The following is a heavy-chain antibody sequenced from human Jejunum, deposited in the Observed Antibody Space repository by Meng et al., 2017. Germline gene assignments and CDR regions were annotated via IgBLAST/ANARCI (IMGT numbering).Heavy chain of an antibody. D-gene: IGHD1-26*01. CDR1: GFTFSSYE. V-gene: IGHV3-48*03. J-gene: IGHJ3*01. CDR2: IGRSGTTI. CDR3: ARKRWELLDGFDV. Sequence: GGSLRLSCAVSGFTFSSYEINWVRQAPGKGLEWVSNIGRSGTTIYYADSVKGRFTISRDNAKNSLYLQMNNLRAEDTAVYYCARKRWELLDGFDVWGQGTWVT.